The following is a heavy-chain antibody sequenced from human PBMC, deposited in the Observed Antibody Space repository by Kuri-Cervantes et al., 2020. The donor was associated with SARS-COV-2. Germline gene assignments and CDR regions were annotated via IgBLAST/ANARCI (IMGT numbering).Heavy chain of an antibody. J-gene: IGHJ4*02. CDR3: ARDEGRD. CDR1: GFTFSSYG. D-gene: IGHD2-15*01. CDR2: ISYDGSNK. Sequence: GESLKISCAASGFTFSSYGMHWVRQAPGKGLEWVAVISYDGSNKYYADPVKGRFTISRDNSENTLYLQMNSLRAEDTAVYYCARDEGRDWGQGTLVTVSS. V-gene: IGHV3-30*03.